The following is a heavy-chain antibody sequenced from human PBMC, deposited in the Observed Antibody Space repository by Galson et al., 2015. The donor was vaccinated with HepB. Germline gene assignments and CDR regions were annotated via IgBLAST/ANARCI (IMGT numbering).Heavy chain of an antibody. CDR1: GGTFSSYA. CDR2: IIPILGIA. D-gene: IGHD5-24*01. Sequence: SVKVSCKASGGTFSSYAISWVRQAPGQGLEWMGGIIPILGIANYAQKFQGRVTITADKSTSTAYMELSSLRSEDTAVYYCARDREEMATIRGAFDIWGQGTMITVSS. V-gene: IGHV1-69*10. CDR3: ARDREEMATIRGAFDI. J-gene: IGHJ3*02.